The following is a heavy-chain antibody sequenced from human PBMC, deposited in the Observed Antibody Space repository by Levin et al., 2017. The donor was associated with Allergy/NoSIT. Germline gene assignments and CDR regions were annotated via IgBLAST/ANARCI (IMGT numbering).Heavy chain of an antibody. D-gene: IGHD3-9*01. CDR2: IYYSGST. CDR3: ARVTEVHDILTGYLQPLFDY. CDR1: GGSISSSSYY. Sequence: RTSETLSLTCTVSGGSISSSSYYWGWIRQPPGKGLEWIGSIYYSGSTYYNPSLKSRVTISVDTSKNQFSLKLSSVTAADTAVYYCARVTEVHDILTGYLQPLFDYWGQGTLVTVSS. J-gene: IGHJ4*02. V-gene: IGHV4-39*01.